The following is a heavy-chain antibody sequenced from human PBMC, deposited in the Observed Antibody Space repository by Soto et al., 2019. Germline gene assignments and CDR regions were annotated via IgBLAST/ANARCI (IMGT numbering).Heavy chain of an antibody. D-gene: IGHD1-26*01. V-gene: IGHV3-11*03. CDR1: GFLFSDYY. CDR2: ISGSSAYT. Sequence: GGSLRLSCAASGFLFSDYYMGWIRQAPGKGLEWVSYISGSSAYTNYVNSVKGRFTISRDNAKNSLYLQISNLGAEDTAVYYCARLSGSYCFDYWGQGNLVTVSS. J-gene: IGHJ4*02. CDR3: ARLSGSYCFDY.